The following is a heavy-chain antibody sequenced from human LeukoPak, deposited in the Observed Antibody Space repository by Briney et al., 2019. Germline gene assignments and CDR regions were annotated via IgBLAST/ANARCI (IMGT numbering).Heavy chain of an antibody. V-gene: IGHV4-61*09. CDR3: ARDQKGTTWHKGGFDP. CDR2: IFTSGST. Sequence: PSETLSLTCSVSGGSISSGNYYWSWIRQPAGKGLEWIGHIFTSGSTNYNPSLKSRVTISIDTSKNQFSLKLSSVTAADTAVYYCARDQKGTTWHKGGFDPWGLGTLVTVSS. J-gene: IGHJ5*02. CDR1: GGSISSGNYY. D-gene: IGHD1-14*01.